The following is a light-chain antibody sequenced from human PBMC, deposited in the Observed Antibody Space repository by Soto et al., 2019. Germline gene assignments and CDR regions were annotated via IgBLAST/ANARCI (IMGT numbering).Light chain of an antibody. CDR2: AAS. J-gene: IGKJ5*01. CDR1: QSISSY. Sequence: DIQMTQSPSSLSASVGDRVTITCRASQSISSYLNWYQQKPGKAPKLLIYAASSLQSGVPSRFSGSESGTDSTLTISSLQPENGATSYCQQSYSTPPSTVGQGTRLESK. V-gene: IGKV1-39*01. CDR3: QQSYSTPPST.